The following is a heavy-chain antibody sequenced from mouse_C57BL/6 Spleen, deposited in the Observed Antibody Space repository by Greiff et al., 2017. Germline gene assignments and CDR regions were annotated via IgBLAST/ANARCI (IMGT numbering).Heavy chain of an antibody. Sequence: QVQLQQSGAELMKPGASVKLSCKATGYTFTGYWIEWVKQRPGHGLEWIGEILPGSGSTNYNEKFKGKATLTVDTSSSTAYMQLISLTSADSAVYYCSSGGYSNFPWFAYWGQGTLVTVS. D-gene: IGHD2-5*01. J-gene: IGHJ3*01. CDR2: ILPGSGST. CDR1: GYTFTGYW. V-gene: IGHV1-9*01. CDR3: SSGGYSNFPWFAY.